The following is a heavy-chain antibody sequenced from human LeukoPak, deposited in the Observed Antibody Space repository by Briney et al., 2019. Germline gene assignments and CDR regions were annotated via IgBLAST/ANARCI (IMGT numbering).Heavy chain of an antibody. Sequence: GGSLRLSCAASGFTFSSYWISWVRQAPGKGLEWVANIKQDGSEKYYVDSVKGRFTISRDNAKNSLYLQMNSLRAEDTAVYYCARVGKAMGTFDYWGQGTLVTVSS. D-gene: IGHD5-18*01. CDR1: GFTFSSYW. V-gene: IGHV3-7*01. CDR3: ARVGKAMGTFDY. CDR2: IKQDGSEK. J-gene: IGHJ4*02.